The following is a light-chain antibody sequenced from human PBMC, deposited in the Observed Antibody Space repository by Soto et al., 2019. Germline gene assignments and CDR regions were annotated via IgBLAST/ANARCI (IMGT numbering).Light chain of an antibody. CDR3: QQYKRYSSTWT. Sequence: DIQMTQSPSTLSASVGDRVTITCRASQSISGWLAWYQQKPGKATKLLIYKASNLESGVPYRFSGSGSGTECTLTISSLQTDDFATYYGQQYKRYSSTWTLGQGTKVEIK. J-gene: IGKJ1*01. CDR2: KAS. V-gene: IGKV1-5*03. CDR1: QSISGW.